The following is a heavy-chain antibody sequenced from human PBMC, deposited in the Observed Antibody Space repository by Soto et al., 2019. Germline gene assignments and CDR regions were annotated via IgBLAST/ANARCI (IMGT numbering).Heavy chain of an antibody. J-gene: IGHJ4*02. Sequence: VQLVESGGGLIQAGGSLRLSCAVSGFTVSNNFMMWVRQAPGKGLEWVSLIYSGGSISYADSVQGRLTISRDGSRNMLYLQMNSLTAEDTAVYYCARDGNGQRGSPHWGQGTLVTVSS. V-gene: IGHV3-53*02. CDR3: ARDGNGQRGSPH. D-gene: IGHD3-16*01. CDR1: GFTVSNNF. CDR2: IYSGGSI.